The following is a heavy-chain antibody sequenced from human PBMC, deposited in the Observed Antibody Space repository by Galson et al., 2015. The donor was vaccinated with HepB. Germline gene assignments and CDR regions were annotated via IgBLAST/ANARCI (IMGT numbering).Heavy chain of an antibody. D-gene: IGHD6-13*01. CDR3: TTDLLQQQLVRYYYMDV. J-gene: IGHJ6*03. CDR2: IKSKTDGGTT. CDR1: GFTFSNAW. Sequence: SLRLSCAASGFTFSNAWMNWVRQAPGKGLEWVGRIKSKTDGGTTDYAAPVKGRFTISRDDSKNTLYLQMNSLKTEDTAVYYCTTDLLQQQLVRYYYMDVWGKGTTVTVSS. V-gene: IGHV3-15*07.